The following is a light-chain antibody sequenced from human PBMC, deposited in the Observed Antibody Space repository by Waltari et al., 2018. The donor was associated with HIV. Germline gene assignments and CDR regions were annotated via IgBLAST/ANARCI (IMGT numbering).Light chain of an antibody. CDR2: SNN. Sequence: QSVLTQPPSASGTPGQRVTISCSASSSNIGSNTVNWYQPLPGTAPKLLIYSNNQRPSGVPDRFSGSKSGTSASLAISGLQSEDEADYYCAAWDDSLNGVVFGGGTKLTVL. CDR1: SSNIGSNT. V-gene: IGLV1-44*01. J-gene: IGLJ2*01. CDR3: AAWDDSLNGVV.